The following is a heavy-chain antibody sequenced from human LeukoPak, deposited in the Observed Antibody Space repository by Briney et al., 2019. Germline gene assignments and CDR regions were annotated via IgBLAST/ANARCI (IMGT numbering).Heavy chain of an antibody. Sequence: HGESLKISCKVSVDIFTIYWIAGVRHMPGEGLEWMRNIYTGDSDTRYSPSFQGQVTISADKSSSTAYLQWSSLKASDTAMYYCARPRGTLYDAFDIWGQGTMVIVPS. CDR1: VDIFTIYW. V-gene: IGHV5-51*01. J-gene: IGHJ3*02. CDR2: IYTGDSDT. CDR3: ARPRGTLYDAFDI. D-gene: IGHD3-16*01.